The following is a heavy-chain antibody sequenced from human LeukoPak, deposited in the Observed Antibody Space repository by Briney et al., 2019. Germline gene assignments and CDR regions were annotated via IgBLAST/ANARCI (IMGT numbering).Heavy chain of an antibody. J-gene: IGHJ6*04. Sequence: ASVKVSCKASGYTFTSYDINWVRQAIGQGLEWMGWMNPNSGNTGYAQKFQGRVTMTRNTSISTAYMELSSLRSEDTAVYYCARGGYCSSTSCSYYYGMDVWGKGTTVTVSS. V-gene: IGHV1-8*01. CDR3: ARGGYCSSTSCSYYYGMDV. CDR2: MNPNSGNT. CDR1: GYTFTSYD. D-gene: IGHD2-2*01.